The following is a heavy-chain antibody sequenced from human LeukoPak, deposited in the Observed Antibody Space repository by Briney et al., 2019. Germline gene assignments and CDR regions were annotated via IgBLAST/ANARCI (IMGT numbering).Heavy chain of an antibody. CDR2: ISSSSSYI. Sequence: GGSLRLSCAASGFTFSDYYMSWIRQAPGKGLEWVSYISSSSSYIYYADSVKGRFTISRDNAKNSLYLQMNSLRAEDTAVYYCARDREGQTNAFDIWDQGTMVTVSS. CDR1: GFTFSDYY. J-gene: IGHJ3*02. CDR3: ARDREGQTNAFDI. D-gene: IGHD1-26*01. V-gene: IGHV3-11*06.